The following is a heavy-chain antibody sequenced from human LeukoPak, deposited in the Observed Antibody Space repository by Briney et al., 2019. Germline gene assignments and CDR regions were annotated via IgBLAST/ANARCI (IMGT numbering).Heavy chain of an antibody. CDR1: GFTFISYE. J-gene: IGHJ6*03. CDR2: SSSSGTSI. CDR3: ARDSPIAGSFYYYMDV. D-gene: IGHD1-20*01. Sequence: GGSLRLSCAASGFTFISYEMNSVRQAPGKGLEWISYSSSSGTSIYYADSVKGRFTVSRDNTKNSLYLQMNSLRAEDTAVYYCARDSPIAGSFYYYMDVWGEGTTVTVSS. V-gene: IGHV3-48*03.